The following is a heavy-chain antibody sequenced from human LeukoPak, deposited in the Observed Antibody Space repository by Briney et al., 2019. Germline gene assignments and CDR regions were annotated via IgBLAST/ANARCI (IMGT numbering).Heavy chain of an antibody. D-gene: IGHD5-18*01. J-gene: IGHJ4*02. CDR3: ARRGYGYGGPSSLDY. V-gene: IGHV4-39*01. Sequence: SETLSLTCTVSGGSISSSSYYWGWIRQPPGKGLEWIGSIYYSGSTYYNPALKRRVTISVNTSKNQFSLKLSSVTAADTAVYYCARRGYGYGGPSSLDYWGQGTLVTVAS. CDR2: IYYSGST. CDR1: GGSISSSSYY.